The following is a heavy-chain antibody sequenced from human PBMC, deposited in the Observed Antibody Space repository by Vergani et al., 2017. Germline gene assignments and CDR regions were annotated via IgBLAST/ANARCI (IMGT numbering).Heavy chain of an antibody. CDR1: GYTFTGNY. Sequence: QVQLVQSGAEVKKPGASVKVSCKASGYTFTGNYMHWVRQAPGQGLEWMGWMNPKSGGTNYAQKFQGRVTMTRDTSISTAYMELNRLRSDDTAVYYCAIGIAARIDAFDIWGQGTMVTVSS. J-gene: IGHJ3*02. CDR3: AIGIAARIDAFDI. V-gene: IGHV1-2*02. D-gene: IGHD6-6*01. CDR2: MNPKSGGT.